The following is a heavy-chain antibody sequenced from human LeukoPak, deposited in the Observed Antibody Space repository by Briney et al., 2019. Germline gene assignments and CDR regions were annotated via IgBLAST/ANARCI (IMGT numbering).Heavy chain of an antibody. Sequence: SQTLSLTCAISGDSVSSNSVAWNWIRQSPSRGPEWLGRTYYRSKWYIDYADSVKSRITISPDTSKNQFSLQLNSMTPEDTAIYYCARGRVSAFDIWGQGTRVTVSS. CDR2: TYYRSKWYI. CDR3: ARGRVSAFDI. D-gene: IGHD2-8*01. V-gene: IGHV6-1*01. CDR1: GDSVSSNSVA. J-gene: IGHJ3*02.